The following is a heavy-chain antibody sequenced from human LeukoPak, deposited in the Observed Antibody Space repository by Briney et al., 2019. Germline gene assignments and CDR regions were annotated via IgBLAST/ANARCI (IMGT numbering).Heavy chain of an antibody. Sequence: SETLSLTCAVYGGSFSGYYWSWIRQPPGKGLEWIGEINHSGSTNYNPSLKSRVTMSVDTSKNQFSLKLSSVTAADTAVYYCARVHVLLWFGELLPDAFDIWGQGTMVTVSS. V-gene: IGHV4-34*01. CDR2: INHSGST. CDR1: GGSFSGYY. CDR3: ARVHVLLWFGELLPDAFDI. D-gene: IGHD3-10*01. J-gene: IGHJ3*02.